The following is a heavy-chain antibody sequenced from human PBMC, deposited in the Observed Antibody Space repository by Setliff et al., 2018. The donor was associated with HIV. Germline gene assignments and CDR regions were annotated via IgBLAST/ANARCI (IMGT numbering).Heavy chain of an antibody. D-gene: IGHD3-22*01. J-gene: IGHJ4*02. Sequence: SETLSLTCTVSGGSISSYYWSWIRQPPGKGLEWIGYIYTSGSVNYNPSLNSRVTISVDTSKNQFSLKVNSVTAAYTAVYYCVKDRGPTYYYDSTGYYNFDYWGQGTLVTVSS. CDR1: GGSISSYY. CDR2: IYTSGSV. V-gene: IGHV4-4*09. CDR3: VKDRGPTYYYDSTGYYNFDY.